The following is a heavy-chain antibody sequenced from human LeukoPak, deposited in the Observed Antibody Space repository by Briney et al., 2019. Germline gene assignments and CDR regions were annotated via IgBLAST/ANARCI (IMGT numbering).Heavy chain of an antibody. J-gene: IGHJ4*02. CDR1: GGSISSYY. Sequence: PSETLSLTRTVSGGSISSYYWSWIRQPPGKGLEWIGYIYYSGSTNYNPSLKSRVTISVDTSKNQFSLKLSSVTAADTAVYYCARASSGWADYWGQGTLVTVSS. D-gene: IGHD6-19*01. V-gene: IGHV4-59*01. CDR2: IYYSGST. CDR3: ARASSGWADY.